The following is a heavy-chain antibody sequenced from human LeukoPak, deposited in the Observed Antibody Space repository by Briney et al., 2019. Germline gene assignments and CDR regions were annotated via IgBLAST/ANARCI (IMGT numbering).Heavy chain of an antibody. CDR2: IYYSGST. D-gene: IGHD1-26*01. J-gene: IGHJ4*02. CDR3: ARGGIVGATLDY. CDR1: GGSINNYY. Sequence: SETLSLTCTVSGGSINNYYWNWIRQPPGKGLEWIGYIYYSGSTNYNPSLQSRVTFSVDTSKNQVSLQLNSVTAADTAVYYCARGGIVGATLDYWGQGTLVTVSS. V-gene: IGHV4-59*01.